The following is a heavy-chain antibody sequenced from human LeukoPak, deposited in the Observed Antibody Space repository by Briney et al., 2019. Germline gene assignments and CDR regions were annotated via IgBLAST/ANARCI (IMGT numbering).Heavy chain of an antibody. CDR1: GYSFSSYW. CDR3: ARPGSTNYYYYGMDV. J-gene: IGHJ6*02. CDR2: IYPGDSDT. D-gene: IGHD1-1*01. Sequence: GESLKISCKCSGYSFSSYWIGWVRQMPGKGLEWMGIIYPGDSDTRYSPSFQGQVTISADKSISTAYLQWSSLKASDTAMYYCARPGSTNYYYYGMDVWGQGTTVTVSS. V-gene: IGHV5-51*01.